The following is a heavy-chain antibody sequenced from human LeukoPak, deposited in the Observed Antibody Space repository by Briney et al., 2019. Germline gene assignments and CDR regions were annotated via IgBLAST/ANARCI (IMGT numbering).Heavy chain of an antibody. CDR3: ARQAGGSPPNY. CDR1: GGSISDYH. J-gene: IGHJ4*02. Sequence: SETLSLTCTVSGGSISDYHWNWIRQPAGKGLQWIGRIYTSGSTYYNPSLKSRVTISADTSKNQFSLKLSSVTAADTAVYYCARQAGGSPPNYWGQGTLVTVSS. CDR2: IYTSGST. V-gene: IGHV4-4*07. D-gene: IGHD1-26*01.